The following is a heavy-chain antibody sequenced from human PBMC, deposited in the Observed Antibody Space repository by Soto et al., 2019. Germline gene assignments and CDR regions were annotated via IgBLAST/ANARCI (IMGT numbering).Heavy chain of an antibody. Sequence: QVTLKESGPVLVKPRETLTLTCTVSGFSLSNARMGVSWIRQPPGKALEWLAHIFSNDEKSYSTSLKSRLTISKDTSKSQVVLTMTNMDPVDTATYYCARIRGDYFYDILTGYCDYWGQGTLVTVSS. CDR3: ARIRGDYFYDILTGYCDY. J-gene: IGHJ4*02. D-gene: IGHD3-9*01. V-gene: IGHV2-26*01. CDR2: IFSNDEK. CDR1: GFSLSNARMG.